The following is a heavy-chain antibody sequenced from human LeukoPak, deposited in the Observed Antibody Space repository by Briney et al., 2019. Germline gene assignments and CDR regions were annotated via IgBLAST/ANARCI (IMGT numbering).Heavy chain of an antibody. J-gene: IGHJ3*02. CDR2: IYYSGST. V-gene: IGHV4-31*03. D-gene: IGHD2-15*01. Sequence: PSETLSLTCTVSGGSLSSGGYYWSWIRQHPGKGLEWIGYIYYSGSTYYNPSLKSRVTISVDTSKNQFSLKLSSVTAADTAVYYCARVGNRGGSCYGRCAFDIWGQGTMVTVSS. CDR1: GGSLSSGGYY. CDR3: ARVGNRGGSCYGRCAFDI.